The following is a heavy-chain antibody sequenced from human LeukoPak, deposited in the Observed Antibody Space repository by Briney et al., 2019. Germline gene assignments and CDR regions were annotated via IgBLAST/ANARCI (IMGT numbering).Heavy chain of an antibody. J-gene: IGHJ4*02. CDR3: ASVYSSSWYGDDY. D-gene: IGHD6-13*01. CDR2: IKQDGSEK. Sequence: GGSLRLSCAASGFTLSSYWMSWVRQAPGKGLEWVANIKQDGSEKYYVDSVKGRFTISRDNAKNSLYLQMNSLRAEDTAVYYCASVYSSSWYGDDYWGQGTLVTVSS. CDR1: GFTLSSYW. V-gene: IGHV3-7*01.